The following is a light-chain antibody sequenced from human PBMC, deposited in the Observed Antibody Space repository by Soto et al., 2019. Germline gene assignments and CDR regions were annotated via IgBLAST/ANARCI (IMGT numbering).Light chain of an antibody. CDR2: GAS. Sequence: EIVLTQSPSTLSLSPGERATLSCRASQSVSSSYLAWYQQKPGQAPRLLIYGASSRATGIPDRFSGSGSGTDFTLTISSLQSEDFAVYYCQQYNNWPPLTFGGGTKVEIK. CDR3: QQYNNWPPLT. V-gene: IGKV3-20*01. J-gene: IGKJ4*01. CDR1: QSVSSSY.